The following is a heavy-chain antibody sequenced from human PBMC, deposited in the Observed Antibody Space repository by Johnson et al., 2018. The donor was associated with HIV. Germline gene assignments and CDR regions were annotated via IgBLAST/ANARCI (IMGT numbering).Heavy chain of an antibody. CDR2: ISYDGKNK. J-gene: IGHJ3*02. D-gene: IGHD2-21*02. CDR1: GFTFSRYA. Sequence: VQLMESGGGVVQPGRSLRLSCAASGFTFSRYAMHWVRQAPGKGLEWVTVISYDGKNKYYTDSVKGRFTISRDNSKSTLFLLMNSLRAEDTAVYYCARSLCSGVCFSDAFDIWGQWTMVTVSS. CDR3: ARSLCSGVCFSDAFDI. V-gene: IGHV3-30*04.